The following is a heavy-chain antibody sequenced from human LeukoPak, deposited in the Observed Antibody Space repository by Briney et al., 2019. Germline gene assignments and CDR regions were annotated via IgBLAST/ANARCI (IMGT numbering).Heavy chain of an antibody. CDR2: LYSGGTT. CDR1: GFTFDDYG. Sequence: GGSLRLSCAASGFTFDDYGMTWVRQAPGKGLEWVSVLYSGGTTNYADSVKGRFTISRDNSKNTLYLLMNSLRPEDTAVYYCARELHWGQGTLVTVSS. CDR3: ARELH. V-gene: IGHV3-66*02. D-gene: IGHD1-26*01. J-gene: IGHJ4*02.